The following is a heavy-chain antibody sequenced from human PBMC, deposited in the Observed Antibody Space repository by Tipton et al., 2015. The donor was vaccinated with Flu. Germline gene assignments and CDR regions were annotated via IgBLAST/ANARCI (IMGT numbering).Heavy chain of an antibody. Sequence: TLSLTCSVSGYSIGSEYYWGWIRQPPGKSLEWIGNIHRTGSTYYNPSLTSRVTITVDTSKTQFSLRLTSVTAADTAVYLCARRDYSNYVSEPKNWFDPWGQGTLVTVSS. CDR3: ARRDYSNYVSEPKNWFDP. D-gene: IGHD4-11*01. CDR1: GYSIGSEYY. J-gene: IGHJ5*02. V-gene: IGHV4-38-2*01. CDR2: IHRTGST.